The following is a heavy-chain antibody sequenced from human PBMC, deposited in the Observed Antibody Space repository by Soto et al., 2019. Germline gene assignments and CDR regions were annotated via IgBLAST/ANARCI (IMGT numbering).Heavy chain of an antibody. V-gene: IGHV4-61*01. Sequence: QVQLQESGPGLVKPSETLSLTCTVSGGSVNTAPYYWSWIRQPPGKGLEWIGSIYYNGNPNYNPSFKSRVAISIDSSKNQFSLRLNSLTAADTAVYYCARDHHSLYDTSGYYPYFDFWGQGTRVTVSS. D-gene: IGHD3-22*01. CDR2: IYYNGNP. CDR3: ARDHHSLYDTSGYYPYFDF. CDR1: GGSVNTAPYY. J-gene: IGHJ4*02.